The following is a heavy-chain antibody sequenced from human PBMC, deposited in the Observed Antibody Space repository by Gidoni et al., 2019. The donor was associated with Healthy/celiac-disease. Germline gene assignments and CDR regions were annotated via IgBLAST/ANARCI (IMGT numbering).Heavy chain of an antibody. J-gene: IGHJ6*02. CDR2: ISSSSSYI. CDR1: GFTFSSYS. Sequence: EVQLVESGGGLVKPGGSLRLSCAASGFTFSSYSMNWVRQAPGKGLEWVSSISSSSSYIYYADSVKGRFTISRDNAKNSLYLQMNSLRAEDTAVYYCARVFDSTDYYGMDVWGQGTTVTVSS. D-gene: IGHD3-22*01. CDR3: ARVFDSTDYYGMDV. V-gene: IGHV3-21*01.